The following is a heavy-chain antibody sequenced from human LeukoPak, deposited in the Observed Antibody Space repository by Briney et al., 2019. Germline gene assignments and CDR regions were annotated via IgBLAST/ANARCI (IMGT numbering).Heavy chain of an antibody. J-gene: IGHJ5*02. D-gene: IGHD3-22*01. CDR1: GFTFSSYG. V-gene: IGHV3-33*01. CDR2: IWYDGSNK. Sequence: PGGSLRLSCAASGFTFSSYGMHWVRQAPGKGLEWVAVIWYDGSNKYYADSVKGRFTISRDNSKNTLYLQMNSLRAEDTAVYYCARESSGLEDYYDSSGYYHWGQGTLVTVSS. CDR3: ARESSGLEDYYDSSGYYH.